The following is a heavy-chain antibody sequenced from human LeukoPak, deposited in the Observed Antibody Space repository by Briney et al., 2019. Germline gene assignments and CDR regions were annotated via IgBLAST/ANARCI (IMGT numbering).Heavy chain of an antibody. CDR3: VRGALPGDNWYFDL. CDR2: FGSAGDT. J-gene: IGHJ2*01. V-gene: IGHV3-13*01. Sequence: GGSLRLSCATSGFPFSAYDMHWVRQAPGKGLEWVSAFGSAGDTYYPGAVKGRFTISRDYAKNSLSLQMNNLIAGDTAVYFCVRGALPGDNWYFDLWGRGTLVTVSS. CDR1: GFPFSAYD.